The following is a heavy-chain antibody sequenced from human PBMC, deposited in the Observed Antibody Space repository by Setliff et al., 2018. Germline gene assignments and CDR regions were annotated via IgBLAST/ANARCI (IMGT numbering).Heavy chain of an antibody. V-gene: IGHV3-21*06. J-gene: IGHJ3*01. CDR3: ASSPANGGHDAFDV. D-gene: IGHD6-25*01. CDR1: TFTLGTYS. Sequence: GGSLRLSCAASTFTLGTYSMHWVRQAPGKGLAWVSSISPYSDYIYYADSVKGRFTISRDNAKNSLYLQMNSLGAEDTAVYFCASSPANGGHDAFDVWGQGTMVTVSS. CDR2: ISPYSDYI.